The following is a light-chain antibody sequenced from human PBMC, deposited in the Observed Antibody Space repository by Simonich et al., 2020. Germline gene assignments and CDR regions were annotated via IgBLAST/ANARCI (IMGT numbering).Light chain of an antibody. Sequence: EIVLTQSPATLSLSPGERATLSCRASPSVSSYLAWYQQKLSQAPRPLIYDASNRATGIPARFSGSGSGTDFTLTISSLEPEDFAVYYCQQYNNWPLTFGGGTKVEIK. CDR3: QQYNNWPLT. CDR1: PSVSSY. J-gene: IGKJ4*01. V-gene: IGKV3-11*01. CDR2: DAS.